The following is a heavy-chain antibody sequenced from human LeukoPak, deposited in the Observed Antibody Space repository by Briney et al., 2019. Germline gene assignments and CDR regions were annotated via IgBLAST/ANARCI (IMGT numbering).Heavy chain of an antibody. J-gene: IGHJ4*02. CDR2: FDPEDGET. Sequence: GASVKVSCKVSGYTLTELSMHWVRQVPGKGLEWMGGFDPEDGETIYAQKFQGRVTMTEDTSTDTAYMELSSLRSEDTAVYYCATQGTTKYYDSSFDYWGQGTLDTVSS. CDR1: GYTLTELS. D-gene: IGHD3-22*01. CDR3: ATQGTTKYYDSSFDY. V-gene: IGHV1-24*01.